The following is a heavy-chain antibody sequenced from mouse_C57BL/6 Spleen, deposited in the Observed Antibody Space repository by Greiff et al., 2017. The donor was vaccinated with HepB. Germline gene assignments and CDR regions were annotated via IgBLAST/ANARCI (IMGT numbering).Heavy chain of an antibody. V-gene: IGHV1-82*01. D-gene: IGHD1-1*01. CDR1: GYAFSSSW. Sequence: QVTLKVSGPELVKPGASVKISCKASGYAFSSSWMNWVKQRPGKGLEWIGRIYPGDGDTNYNGKFKGKATLTADKSSSTAYMQLSSLTSEDSAVYFCARRITTVPYWYFDVWGTGTTVTVSS. J-gene: IGHJ1*03. CDR3: ARRITTVPYWYFDV. CDR2: IYPGDGDT.